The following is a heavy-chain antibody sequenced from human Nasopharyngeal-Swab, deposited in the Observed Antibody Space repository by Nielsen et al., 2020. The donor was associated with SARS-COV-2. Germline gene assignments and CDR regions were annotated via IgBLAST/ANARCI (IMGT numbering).Heavy chain of an antibody. Sequence: GESLKISCAASGFTFSGYGMHWVRQAPGKGLEWVAVISYDGSNKYYADSVKGRFTISRDNSKNTLYLQMNSLRAEDTAVYYCAKDGRVDIVATGYYYYYYMDVWGKGTTVTVSS. D-gene: IGHD5-12*01. CDR2: ISYDGSNK. V-gene: IGHV3-30*18. J-gene: IGHJ6*03. CDR3: AKDGRVDIVATGYYYYYYMDV. CDR1: GFTFSGYG.